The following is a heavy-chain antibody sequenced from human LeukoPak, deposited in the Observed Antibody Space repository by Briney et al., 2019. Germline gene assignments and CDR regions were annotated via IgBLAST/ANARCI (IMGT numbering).Heavy chain of an antibody. CDR3: ARQRGTTVTKYQVY. CDR1: GFTVSSDF. CDR2: LYSGGNT. Sequence: GGSLRLSCAASGFTVSSDFMIWVRQAPGRGLEWVSILYSGGNTYYAGSVKGRFTISRDNSKNTLYLQMNSLRAEDTAVYYCARQRGTTVTKYQVYWGQGTLVTVSS. V-gene: IGHV3-66*04. D-gene: IGHD4-17*01. J-gene: IGHJ4*02.